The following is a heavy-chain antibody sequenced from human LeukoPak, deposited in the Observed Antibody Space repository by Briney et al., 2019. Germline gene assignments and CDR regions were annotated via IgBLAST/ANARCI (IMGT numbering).Heavy chain of an antibody. J-gene: IGHJ4*02. V-gene: IGHV4-34*01. CDR3: AREGPWSYGHYFDY. CDR1: GGSFSGYY. CDR2: INHSGST. D-gene: IGHD5-18*01. Sequence: PSETLSLTCAVYGGSFSGYYWSWIRQPPGKGLEWIGEINHSGSTNYNPSLKSRVTMSVDTSKNQFSLKLSSVTAADTAVYYCAREGPWSYGHYFDYWGQGTLVTVSS.